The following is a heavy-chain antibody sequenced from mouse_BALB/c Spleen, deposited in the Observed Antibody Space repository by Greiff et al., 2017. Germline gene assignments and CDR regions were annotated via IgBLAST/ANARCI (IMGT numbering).Heavy chain of an antibody. J-gene: IGHJ3*01. V-gene: IGHV1S81*02. CDR1: GYTFTSYW. D-gene: IGHD2-3*01. CDR3: ARGDDGFLFAY. CDR2: INPSNGRT. Sequence: QVQLQQPGAELVKPGASVKLSCKASGYTFTSYWMHWVKQRPGLGLEWIGEINPSNGRTNYNEKFTSKATLTVDKSSSTAYMQLSSLTSEDSAVYYCARGDDGFLFAYWGQGTLVTVSA.